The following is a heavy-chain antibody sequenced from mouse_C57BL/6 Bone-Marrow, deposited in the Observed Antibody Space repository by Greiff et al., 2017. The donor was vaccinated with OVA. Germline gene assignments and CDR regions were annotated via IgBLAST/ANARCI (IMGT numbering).Heavy chain of an antibody. CDR2: IDPSDSET. V-gene: IGHV1-52*01. CDR3: ARYYGSRRDWYFDV. CDR1: GYTFTSYW. D-gene: IGHD1-1*01. J-gene: IGHJ1*03. Sequence: VQLQQPGAELVRPGSSVKLSCKASGYTFTSYWMHWVKQRPIQGLEWIGNIDPSDSETHYNQKFKDKATLTVDKSSSTAYMQLSSLTSEDSAVYYCARYYGSRRDWYFDVWGTGTTVTVSS.